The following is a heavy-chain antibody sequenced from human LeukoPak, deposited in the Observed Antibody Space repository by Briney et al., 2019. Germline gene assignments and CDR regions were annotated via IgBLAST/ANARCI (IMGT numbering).Heavy chain of an antibody. Sequence: SETLSLTCSVSGASFSTNYWSRIRQPPGRGLEWIGYVFDSGSTNYNPSLKSRVTISVDTSKNQFSLKLSSVTAADTAVYYCARGYYYDSSGYYYYYYYYMDVWGKGTTVTVSS. J-gene: IGHJ6*03. D-gene: IGHD3-22*01. CDR1: GASFSTNY. CDR2: VFDSGST. V-gene: IGHV4-59*01. CDR3: ARGYYYDSSGYYYYYYYYMDV.